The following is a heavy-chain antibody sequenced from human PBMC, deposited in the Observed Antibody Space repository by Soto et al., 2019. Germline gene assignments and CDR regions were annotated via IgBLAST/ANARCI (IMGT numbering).Heavy chain of an antibody. CDR3: ARGSPYGDYGTNWFDP. J-gene: IGHJ5*02. CDR2: IYYSGST. D-gene: IGHD4-17*01. Sequence: TSETLSLTCTASGGSISSSSYYWGWIRQPPGKGLEWIGSIYYSGSTYYNPSLKSRVTISVDTSKNQFSLKLSSVTAADTAVYYCARGSPYGDYGTNWFDPWGQGTLVTVSS. CDR1: GGSISSSSYY. V-gene: IGHV4-39*01.